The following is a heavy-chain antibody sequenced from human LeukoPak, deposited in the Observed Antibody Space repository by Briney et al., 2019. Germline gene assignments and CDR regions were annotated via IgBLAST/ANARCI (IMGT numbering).Heavy chain of an antibody. CDR3: ARAGYSSGWLDY. D-gene: IGHD6-19*01. V-gene: IGHV5-51*01. J-gene: IGHJ4*02. Sequence: GESLKISFQGFGFTFTNYWIGWVRQMPGKGLEWMGIIYPGDSDTRYSPSFQGQVTISADKSISTAYLQWSSLKASDTAMYYCARAGYSSGWLDYWGQGTLVTVSS. CDR1: GFTFTNYW. CDR2: IYPGDSDT.